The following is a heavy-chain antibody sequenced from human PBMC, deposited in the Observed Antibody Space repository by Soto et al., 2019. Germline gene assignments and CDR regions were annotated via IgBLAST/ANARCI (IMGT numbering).Heavy chain of an antibody. D-gene: IGHD3-22*01. CDR1: GFTFSSYA. V-gene: IGHV3-23*01. CDR3: AKGTEGRFDSSAIGFDY. Sequence: PGGSLRLSCAASGFTFSSYAMSWVRQAPGKGLEWVSAISGSGGSTYYADSVKGRFTISRDNSKNTLYLQMNSLRAEDTAVYYCAKGTEGRFDSSAIGFDYWGQGTLVTVSS. CDR2: ISGSGGST. J-gene: IGHJ4*02.